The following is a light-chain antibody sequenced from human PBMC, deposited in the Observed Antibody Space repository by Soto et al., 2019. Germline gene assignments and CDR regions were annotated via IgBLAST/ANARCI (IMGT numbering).Light chain of an antibody. J-gene: IGKJ1*01. CDR3: QKYDSAPWT. Sequence: DIQMTQSPSSLSASVGDRVTITGRARQGIGNSLAWYQQKPGRVPNLLMYTASTLLSGVPSRFSGSGSGTDFTLTISSLQPEDVATYYCQKYDSAPWTFGQGTKVEIK. CDR2: TAS. V-gene: IGKV1-27*01. CDR1: QGIGNS.